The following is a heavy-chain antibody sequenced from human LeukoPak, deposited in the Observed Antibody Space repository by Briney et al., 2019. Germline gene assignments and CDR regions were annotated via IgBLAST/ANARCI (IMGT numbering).Heavy chain of an antibody. D-gene: IGHD1-26*01. CDR3: GRGKELLGAFDI. CDR2: TSYDGSNK. J-gene: IGHJ3*02. CDR1: GFTFSSYA. V-gene: IGHV3-30*04. Sequence: PGRSLRLSCAASGFTFSSYAMHWVRQAPGKGLEWVAVTSYDGSNKYYADSVKGRFTISRDNSKNTLYMQMNSLRAEDTAVYYCGRGKELLGAFDIWGQGTMVTVSS.